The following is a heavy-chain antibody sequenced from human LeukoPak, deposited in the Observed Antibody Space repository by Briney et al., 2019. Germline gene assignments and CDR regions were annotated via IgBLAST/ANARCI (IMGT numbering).Heavy chain of an antibody. V-gene: IGHV4-34*01. CDR1: GGSFSGYY. CDR3: ASLAVPFYDSSGPHDY. CDR2: INHSGST. J-gene: IGHJ4*02. D-gene: IGHD3-22*01. Sequence: SETLSLTCAVYGGSFSGYYWNWIRQPPGKGLEWIGEINHSGSTNYNPSLKSRVTISVDTSKNQFSLKLSSVTAADTAVYYCASLAVPFYDSSGPHDYWGQGTLVTVSS.